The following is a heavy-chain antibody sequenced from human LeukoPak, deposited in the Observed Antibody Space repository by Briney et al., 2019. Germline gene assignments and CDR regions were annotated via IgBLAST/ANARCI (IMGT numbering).Heavy chain of an antibody. D-gene: IGHD2-21*02. J-gene: IGHJ6*03. CDR3: ARVGLPYYQTQFFYYYYYMDV. CDR2: IKQDGSEK. CDR1: GFTFSSYW. Sequence: GGSLRLSCAASGFTFSSYWMSWVRQAPGKGLEWVANIKQDGSEKYYVDSVKGRFTISRDNAKNSLYLQMNSLRAEDTAVYCCARVGLPYYQTQFFYYYYYMDVWGKGTTVTVSS. V-gene: IGHV3-7*01.